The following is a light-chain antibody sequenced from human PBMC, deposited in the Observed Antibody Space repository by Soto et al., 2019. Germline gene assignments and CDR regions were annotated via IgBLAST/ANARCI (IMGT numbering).Light chain of an antibody. V-gene: IGKV1-39*01. CDR2: AAS. CDR3: QQSYSTPRT. CDR1: EKMTRY. J-gene: IGKJ1*01. Sequence: DIQMTQSPSTLPASVGDRVTITCRANEKMTRYLNWYQQKPGKAPKLLIYAASNLQSGVPSRFSGSGSGADFILTISSLQPEDSATYYCQQSYSTPRTFGQGTKVEVK.